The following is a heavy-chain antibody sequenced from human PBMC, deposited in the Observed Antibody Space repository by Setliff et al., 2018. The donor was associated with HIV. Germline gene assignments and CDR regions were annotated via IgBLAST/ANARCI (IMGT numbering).Heavy chain of an antibody. J-gene: IGHJ4*02. Sequence: PGGSLRLSCEASGISFSSYAMTWVRQAPGKGLQWVSGISDRGGSIYYAESVRGRFTIPRDNSKNTLYLQMSSLRVDDTAVYYCATANRMVVVGVSTPGWTLWGQGALVTVSS. CDR1: GISFSSYA. CDR3: ATANRMVVVGVSTPGWTL. D-gene: IGHD2-21*01. CDR2: ISDRGGSI. V-gene: IGHV3-23*01.